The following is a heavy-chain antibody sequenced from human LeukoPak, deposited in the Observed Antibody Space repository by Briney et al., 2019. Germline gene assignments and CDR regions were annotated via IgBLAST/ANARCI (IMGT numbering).Heavy chain of an antibody. V-gene: IGHV3-23*01. D-gene: IGHD3-16*01. Sequence: GGSLRLSCAASGFTFSSYSMLWVRQAPGKGLEWVSGITGSGGNRYYADSVKGRFTISRDNSKNTLYLQMNSLRAEDTAVYYCAKDDNYIRFLSWGQGTLVTVSS. CDR1: GFTFSSYS. CDR3: AKDDNYIRFLS. J-gene: IGHJ5*02. CDR2: ITGSGGNR.